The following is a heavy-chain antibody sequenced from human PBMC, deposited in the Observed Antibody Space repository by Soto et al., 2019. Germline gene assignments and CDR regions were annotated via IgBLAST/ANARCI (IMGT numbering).Heavy chain of an antibody. CDR3: ASVGELPVRFDP. CDR2: ISNTGRT. CDR1: GDSISSYY. V-gene: IGHV4-59*13. J-gene: IGHJ5*02. Sequence: QVQLQESGPGLVKPSETLSLTCTVSGDSISSYYWSWIRQPPGKGLEWVGYISNTGRTIYNPSLESRATSPLDTATNQVSLSLNSMTVAATAVYYWASVGELPVRFDPLGRGSLVTVTS. D-gene: IGHD3-10*01.